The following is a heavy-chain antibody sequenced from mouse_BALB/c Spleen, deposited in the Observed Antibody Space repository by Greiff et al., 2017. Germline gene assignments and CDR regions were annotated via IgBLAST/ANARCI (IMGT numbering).Heavy chain of an antibody. CDR1: GYTFTDYW. V-gene: IGHV1-69*01. CDR2: IDTSDSYT. D-gene: IGHD2-3*01. CDR3: ARDGRHYAMDY. Sequence: VQLQQSGAELVMPGASVKMSCKASGYTFTDYWMHWVKQRPGQGLEWIGAIDTSDSYTSYNQKFKGKATLTVDESSSTAYMQLSSLTSEDSAVYYCARDGRHYAMDYWGQGTSVTVSS. J-gene: IGHJ4*01.